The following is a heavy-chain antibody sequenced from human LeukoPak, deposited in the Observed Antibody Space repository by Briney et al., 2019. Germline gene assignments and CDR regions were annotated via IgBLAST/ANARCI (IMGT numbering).Heavy chain of an antibody. D-gene: IGHD2-15*01. CDR1: GFTFNNYA. CDR3: VNPSSLCCPH. J-gene: IGHJ4*02. V-gene: IGHV3-23*01. CDR2: ISSGGNT. Sequence: PGGSLRLSCVVSGFTFNNYAMSWVRQAPGKGLEWVSTISSGGNTYYADSVKGRFTISRDNSKNTLFLQMNSLRAEDTAVYHCVNPSSLCCPHWGQGTLVTVSS.